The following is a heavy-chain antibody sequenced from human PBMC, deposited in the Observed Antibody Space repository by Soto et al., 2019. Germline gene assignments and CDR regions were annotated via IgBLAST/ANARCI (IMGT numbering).Heavy chain of an antibody. D-gene: IGHD2-2*01. CDR2: IDPSDSYT. CDR3: ASLVVPAAYDNYYSGMDD. J-gene: IGHJ6*02. CDR1: GNRFTSYC. V-gene: IGHV5-10-1*01. Sequence: GTTRRLSCQGSGNRFTSYCVSGGRQLPGKGLEWMGRIDPSDSYTDYSPSFQGHVTISADKSISTAYLQWSSLKASDTAMYYCASLVVPAAYDNYYSGMDDRVQVLSVTVS.